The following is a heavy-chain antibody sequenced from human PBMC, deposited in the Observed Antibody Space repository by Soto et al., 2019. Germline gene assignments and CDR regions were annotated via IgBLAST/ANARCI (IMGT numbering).Heavy chain of an antibody. CDR3: ARTTSPIAPAAFDY. CDR1: GGSFSGYY. V-gene: IGHV4-34*01. Sequence: QVQLQQWGAGLLKPSETLSLTCAVYGGSFSGYYWSWIRQPPGKGLEWIGEINHSGSTNYNPSLKRRVTISVDTSKNQYSLKLSSVTAADTTVYYCARTTSPIAPAAFDYWGQGTLGTVSS. CDR2: INHSGST. D-gene: IGHD2-2*01. J-gene: IGHJ4*02.